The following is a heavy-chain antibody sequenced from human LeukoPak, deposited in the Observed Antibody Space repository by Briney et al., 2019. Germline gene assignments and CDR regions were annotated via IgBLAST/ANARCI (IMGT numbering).Heavy chain of an antibody. CDR1: GFTFSSYS. D-gene: IGHD4-23*01. V-gene: IGHV3-21*01. CDR2: ISSSSSYI. J-gene: IGHJ4*02. CDR3: ARAAPNYGGNSWFDY. Sequence: GGSLRLSCAASGFTFSSYSMNWVRQAPGKGLEWVSSISSSSSYIYYADSVKGRFTISRDNAKNSLYLQMYSLRAEDTAVYYCARAAPNYGGNSWFDYWGQGTLVTVSS.